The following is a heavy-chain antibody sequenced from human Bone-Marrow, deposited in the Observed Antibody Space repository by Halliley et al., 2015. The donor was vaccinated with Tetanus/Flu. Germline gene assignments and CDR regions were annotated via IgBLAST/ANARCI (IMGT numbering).Heavy chain of an antibody. V-gene: IGHV3-23*01. J-gene: IGHJ4*02. D-gene: IGHD3-10*01. CDR3: AKARYASGSSFFDH. CDR2: ITGSGVTT. Sequence: SLRLSCATSGFTFSSHAMSWVRQAPGKGLEWVSGITGSGVTTDYADSVKGRLTISRDNSRNMLSLQINSLGAEDTALYYCAKARYASGSSFFDHWGQGTLVTVSS. CDR1: GFTFSSHA.